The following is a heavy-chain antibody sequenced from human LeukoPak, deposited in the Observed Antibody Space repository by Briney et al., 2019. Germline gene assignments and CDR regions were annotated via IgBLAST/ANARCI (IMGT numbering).Heavy chain of an antibody. V-gene: IGHV4-59*01. CDR1: GGSISPYY. CDR2: VSYRGHT. Sequence: SETLSLTCSVSGGSISPYYWSWIRQPPGKGLEWIGHVSYRGHTNYNPSLKSRVTISVDTSKNQFSLKLSSVTAADTAVYYCASRLGYSSGDDAFDIWGQGTMVTVSS. CDR3: ASRLGYSSGDDAFDI. J-gene: IGHJ3*02. D-gene: IGHD6-25*01.